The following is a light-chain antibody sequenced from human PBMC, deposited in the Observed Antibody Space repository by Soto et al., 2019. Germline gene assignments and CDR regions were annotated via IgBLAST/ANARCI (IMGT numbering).Light chain of an antibody. CDR1: ESVTNY. CDR3: QQRSDWPWT. Sequence: VVLTQSPATLSLSPGERGKFYCRASESVTNYLAWYQQKPGQAPRLLVYDVSNRATGIPARFSGGGSGTDFTLTISNPEPEDFAVYYCQQRSDWPWTFGQGTNVDIK. J-gene: IGKJ1*01. CDR2: DVS. V-gene: IGKV3-11*01.